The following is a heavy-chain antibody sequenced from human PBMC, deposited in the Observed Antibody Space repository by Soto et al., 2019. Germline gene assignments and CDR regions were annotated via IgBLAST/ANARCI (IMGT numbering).Heavy chain of an antibody. CDR1: GFTFSDYY. Sequence: PGGSLRLSCAASGFTFSDYYMSWTRQAPGKGLEWVSYISSSSSYTNYADSVKGRFTISRDNAKNSLYLQMNSLRAEDTAVYYCASSCAPDSSVNWGPRCGAFDIWGQGTMVTVSS. CDR2: ISSSSSYT. V-gene: IGHV3-11*06. CDR3: ASSCAPDSSVNWGPRCGAFDI. J-gene: IGHJ3*02. D-gene: IGHD7-27*01.